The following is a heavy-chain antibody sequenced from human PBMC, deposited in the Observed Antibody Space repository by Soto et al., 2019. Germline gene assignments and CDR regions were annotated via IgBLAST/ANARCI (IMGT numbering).Heavy chain of an antibody. CDR3: ASGPNSRYSTL. D-gene: IGHD6-13*01. CDR1: GFTFSSYS. Sequence: GGSLRLSCAGFGFTFSSYSMNWVRQAPGKGLEWVSDISSSSTTIYYADSVKGRFTISRDNAKNSLYLQMNNLRDEDTAVYYCASGPNSRYSTLWGQGTLVTVSS. CDR2: ISSSSTTI. J-gene: IGHJ4*02. V-gene: IGHV3-48*02.